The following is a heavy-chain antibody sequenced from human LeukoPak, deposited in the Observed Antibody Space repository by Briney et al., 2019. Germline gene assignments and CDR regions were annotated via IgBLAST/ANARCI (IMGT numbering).Heavy chain of an antibody. J-gene: IGHJ6*02. V-gene: IGHV4-34*01. CDR2: INHSGST. CDR1: GGSLSGYS. D-gene: IGHD6-13*01. CDR3: ARGAAAAGTRYYYYGMDV. Sequence: SETLSLTCAVYGGSLSGYSWSWIRQPPGKGLEWIGEINHSGSTNYNPSLKSRVTISVDTSKNQFSLKLSSVTAADTAVYYCARGAAAAGTRYYYYGMDVWGQGTTVTVSS.